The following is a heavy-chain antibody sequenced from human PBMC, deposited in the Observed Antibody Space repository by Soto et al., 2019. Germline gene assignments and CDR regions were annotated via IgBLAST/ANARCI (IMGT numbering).Heavy chain of an antibody. Sequence: SVKVSCKASGGTFSSYAISWVRQAPGQGLEWMGGIIPIFGTANYAQKFQGRVTITADESTSTAYMELSSLRSEDTAVYYCARDCSGGSCYFDYWGQGTLVTVSS. D-gene: IGHD2-15*01. CDR2: IIPIFGTA. CDR1: GGTFSSYA. J-gene: IGHJ4*02. V-gene: IGHV1-69*13. CDR3: ARDCSGGSCYFDY.